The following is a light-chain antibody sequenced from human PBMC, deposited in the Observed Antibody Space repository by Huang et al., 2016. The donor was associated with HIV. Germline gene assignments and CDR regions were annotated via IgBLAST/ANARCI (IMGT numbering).Light chain of an antibody. CDR1: QSVFKN. J-gene: IGKJ1*01. CDR2: GSS. V-gene: IGKV3-15*01. CDR3: QQYNTIPRT. Sequence: ENLMTQSPSTLSVSPGESATLSCRASQSVFKNLAWYQQKPGQAPKLLIYGSSTRASGIPARFSGSVSGTDFTLTISSLQSEDFAVYYCQQYNTIPRTFGQGTKVEV.